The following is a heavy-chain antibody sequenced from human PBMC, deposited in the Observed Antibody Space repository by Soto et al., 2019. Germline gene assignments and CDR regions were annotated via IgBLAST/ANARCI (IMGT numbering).Heavy chain of an antibody. CDR2: INPNSGDT. D-gene: IGHD2-15*01. V-gene: IGHV1-2*02. Sequence: ASVKVSCKASVFSVDTTYCIHWVRRAPGQGLEWMGSINPNSGDTNYAQNFQGRVTMTRDTSISTAYMEASSLTSDDTAVYYCGSPRSGPSPDVGHWGHGTVVTVS. CDR3: GSPRSGPSPDVGH. J-gene: IGHJ4*01. CDR1: VFSVDTTYC.